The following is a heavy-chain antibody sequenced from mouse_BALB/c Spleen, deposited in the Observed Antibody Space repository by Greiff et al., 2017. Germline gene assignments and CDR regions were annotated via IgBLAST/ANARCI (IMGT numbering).Heavy chain of an antibody. CDR1: GYSFTSYW. CDR3: ARRGFSYYFDY. J-gene: IGHJ2*01. CDR2: IDPSDSET. V-gene: IGHV1S127*01. Sequence: QVQLQQSGPQLVRPGASVKISCKASGYSFTSYWMHWVKQRPGQGLEWIGMIDPSDSETRLNQKFKDKATLTVDKSSSTAYMQLSSPTSEDSAVYYCARRGFSYYFDYWGQGTTLTVSS.